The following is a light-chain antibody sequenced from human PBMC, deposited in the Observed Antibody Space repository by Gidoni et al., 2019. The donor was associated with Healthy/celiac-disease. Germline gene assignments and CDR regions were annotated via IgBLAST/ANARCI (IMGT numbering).Light chain of an antibody. Sequence: DIQMTQSPSSLSASVGDRVTITCRASQSISSYLNWYQQKPGKAPKLLIYAASSWQSGVPARFSGSGSGTDFTLTISSLQPEDFATYYCKQSYSTPFTFGPGTKVDIK. CDR3: KQSYSTPFT. V-gene: IGKV1-39*01. J-gene: IGKJ3*01. CDR1: QSISSY. CDR2: AAS.